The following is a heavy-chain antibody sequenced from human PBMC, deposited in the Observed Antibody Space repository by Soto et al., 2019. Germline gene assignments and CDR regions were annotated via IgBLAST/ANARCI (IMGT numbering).Heavy chain of an antibody. CDR1: GFTFSSYT. CDR3: ARTLAAAAYYYYYGMEV. V-gene: IGHV3-48*02. Sequence: EVQLVESGGGLVQPGGSLRLSCAASGFTFSSYTMNWVRQAPGKGLEWVSYITSSSSTIYYADSVKGRFTISRDNAKNTLYLPMNSLRDEYTAVYYCARTLAAAAYYYYYGMEVWGQGTTVTVSS. CDR2: ITSSSSTI. J-gene: IGHJ6*02. D-gene: IGHD6-13*01.